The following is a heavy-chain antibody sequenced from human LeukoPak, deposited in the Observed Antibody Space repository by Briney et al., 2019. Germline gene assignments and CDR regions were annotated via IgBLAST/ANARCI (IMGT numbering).Heavy chain of an antibody. D-gene: IGHD3-16*02. CDR1: GYTFTIYD. V-gene: IGHV1-8*03. J-gene: IGHJ6*03. Sequence: ASVKVSCTSSGYTFTIYDINWVRQATGQGQEWMGWMNPNSGNTGYAQKFPGRVTITRNTSISTASLELSSLRSEATAVYYCARGGVGTLLGNVVIPYYYYYMDVWGKGTTVTVSS. CDR3: ARGGVGTLLGNVVIPYYYYYMDV. CDR2: MNPNSGNT.